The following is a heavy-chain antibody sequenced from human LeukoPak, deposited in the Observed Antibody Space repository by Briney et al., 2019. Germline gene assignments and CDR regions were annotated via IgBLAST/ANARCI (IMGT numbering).Heavy chain of an antibody. J-gene: IGHJ6*03. D-gene: IGHD6-13*01. CDR2: IRQDESEK. CDR1: GFTFRDYW. CDR3: ARSPDYSSSWYVWGAGYYYYYMDV. V-gene: IGHV3-7*01. Sequence: GGSLRLSCEASGFTFRDYWMSWVRQAPGKGLEWVANIRQDESEKYYVDSVKGRFTISRDNAKNSLYLQMNSLRAEDTAVYYCARSPDYSSSWYVWGAGYYYYYMDVWGKGTTVTVSS.